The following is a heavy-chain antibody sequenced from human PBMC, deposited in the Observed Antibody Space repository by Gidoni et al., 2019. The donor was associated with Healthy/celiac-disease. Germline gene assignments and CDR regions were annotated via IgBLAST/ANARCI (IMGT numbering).Heavy chain of an antibody. J-gene: IGHJ4*02. D-gene: IGHD3-3*01. CDR1: GYTFTSYY. Sequence: QVQLVQSGAEVKTPGASVKVSCKASGYTFTSYYMHWVRQAPGQGLEWMGIINPSGGSTSYEQKFQGRVTMTRDTSTSTVYMELSSLRSEDTAVYYCARANGQYDFWSGYYPLDYWGQGTLVTVSS. V-gene: IGHV1-46*03. CDR2: INPSGGST. CDR3: ARANGQYDFWSGYYPLDY.